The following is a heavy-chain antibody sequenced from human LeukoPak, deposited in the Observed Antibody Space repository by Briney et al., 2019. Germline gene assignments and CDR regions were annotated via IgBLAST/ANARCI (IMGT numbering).Heavy chain of an antibody. CDR3: ASDWLLSN. J-gene: IGHJ4*02. Sequence: PGGSLRLSCAASGFSFSSYEMNWVRQAPGKGLEWVSYISSSGRTTYYADSVKGRFTISRDNAKNSLFLQMNSLRVEDTAVYYCASDWLLSNWGQGTLVTVTS. V-gene: IGHV3-48*03. CDR2: ISSSGRTT. CDR1: GFSFSSYE. D-gene: IGHD3-9*01.